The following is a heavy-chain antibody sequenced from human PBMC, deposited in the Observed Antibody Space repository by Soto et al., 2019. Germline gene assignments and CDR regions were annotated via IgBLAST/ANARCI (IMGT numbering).Heavy chain of an antibody. CDR3: ARSTSSSSDYNGMDV. Sequence: SETLSLTCGVSGGSISRSNWWSWVRQPPGKGLEWIGEIYHSGTTNYNPSLKSRVIISVDKSKNQFSLKLSSVTAADTAVYYCARSTSSSSDYNGMDVWGQGTTVTVSS. D-gene: IGHD6-6*01. CDR1: GGSISRSNW. CDR2: IYHSGTT. J-gene: IGHJ6*02. V-gene: IGHV4-4*02.